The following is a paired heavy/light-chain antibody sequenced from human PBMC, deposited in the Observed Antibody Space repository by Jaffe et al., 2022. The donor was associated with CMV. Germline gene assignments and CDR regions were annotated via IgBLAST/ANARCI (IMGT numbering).Heavy chain of an antibody. V-gene: IGHV5-51*01. J-gene: IGHJ4*02. Sequence: EVQLVQSRAEVKKPGESLKISCQGSGYRFTSHWIGWVRQMPGKGLEWMGIIHPDGSDTKYSPSFQGQVTISADSSINTAYLQWRSLKASDTAIYYCARQEGYCTPTSCYGYFDFWGQGTLVTVSS. CDR3: ARQEGYCTPTSCYGYFDF. D-gene: IGHD1-26*01. CDR2: IHPDGSDT. CDR1: GYRFTSHW.
Light chain of an antibody. J-gene: IGKJ1*01. V-gene: IGKV1-33*01. Sequence: DIQMTQSPSSLSASVGDRVTITCQASQDINNYLNWYQQKPGKAPKVLIYDASNLEAGVPSRFSGSGSGTDFTFTISSLQPEDIATYYCQQYDSLPQAFGQGTKVDLK. CDR3: QQYDSLPQA. CDR2: DAS. CDR1: QDINNY.